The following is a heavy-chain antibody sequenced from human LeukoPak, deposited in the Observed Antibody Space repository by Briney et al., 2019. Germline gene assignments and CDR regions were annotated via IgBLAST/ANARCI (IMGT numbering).Heavy chain of an antibody. CDR1: GFTFSSYS. J-gene: IGHJ4*02. CDR2: ISSSSSYI. V-gene: IGHV3-21*01. CDR3: ARARQRWLQYDY. Sequence: GGSLRLSCAASGFTFSSYSMNWVRQAPGKGLEWVSSISSSSSYIYHADSVKGRFTISRDNAKNSLYLQMNSLRAEDTAVYYCARARQRWLQYDYWGQGTLVTVSS. D-gene: IGHD5-24*01.